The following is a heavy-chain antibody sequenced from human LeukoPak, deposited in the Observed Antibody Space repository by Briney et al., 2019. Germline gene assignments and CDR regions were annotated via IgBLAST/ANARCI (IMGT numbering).Heavy chain of an antibody. D-gene: IGHD2-2*01. J-gene: IGHJ4*02. CDR1: GFTFSSYG. Sequence: PGGSLRLSCAASGFTFSSYGMNWVRQAPGRGLEWVSYISSSSSTIYYADSVKGRFTISRDNAKNSLYLQMNSLGAEDTAVYYCARGLPIVVVPAAGDYWGQGTLVTVSS. V-gene: IGHV3-48*01. CDR3: ARGLPIVVVPAAGDY. CDR2: ISSSSSTI.